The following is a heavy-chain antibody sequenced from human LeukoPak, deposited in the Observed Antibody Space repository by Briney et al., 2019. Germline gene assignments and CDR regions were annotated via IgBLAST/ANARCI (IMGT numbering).Heavy chain of an antibody. J-gene: IGHJ6*02. D-gene: IGHD2-2*01. CDR3: ALGGHIVVVPAAINHNYYYGMDV. CDR1: GGTFSSYA. V-gene: IGHV1-69*04. CDR2: IIPMLGIA. Sequence: GSSVKVSCKASGGTFSSYAISWVRQAPGQGLEWMGRIIPMLGIANYAQKFQGRVTITADKSTSTAYMELSSLRSEDTAVYYCALGGHIVVVPAAINHNYYYGMDVWGQGTTVTVSS.